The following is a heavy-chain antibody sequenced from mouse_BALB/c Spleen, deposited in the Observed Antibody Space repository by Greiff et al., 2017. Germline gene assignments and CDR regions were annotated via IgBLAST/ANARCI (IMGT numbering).Heavy chain of an antibody. CDR3: ARGGLLRYWYFDV. V-gene: IGHV5-17*02. D-gene: IGHD2-3*01. J-gene: IGHJ1*01. CDR1: GFTFSSFG. Sequence: EVQGVESGGGLVQPGGSRKLSCAASGFTFSSFGMHWVRQAPEKGLEWVAYISSGSSTIYYADTVKGRFTISRDNPKNTLFLQMTSLRSEDTAMYYCARGGLLRYWYFDVWGAGTTVTVSS. CDR2: ISSGSSTI.